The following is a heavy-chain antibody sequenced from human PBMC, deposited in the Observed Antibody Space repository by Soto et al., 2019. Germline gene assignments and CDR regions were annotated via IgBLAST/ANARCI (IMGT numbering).Heavy chain of an antibody. CDR2: IYPGDSDT. Sequence: EVQLVQSGAEVKKPGESLKISCKGSGYSFTSYWIGWVRQMPGKGLEWMGIIYPGDSDTRYSPSFQGQVTISADKSISTAYLQWSSLKASDTAMYYCARSSYDFWSGYYTPDWFDPWGQGPLVTVSS. V-gene: IGHV5-51*03. CDR1: GYSFTSYW. CDR3: ARSSYDFWSGYYTPDWFDP. D-gene: IGHD3-3*01. J-gene: IGHJ5*02.